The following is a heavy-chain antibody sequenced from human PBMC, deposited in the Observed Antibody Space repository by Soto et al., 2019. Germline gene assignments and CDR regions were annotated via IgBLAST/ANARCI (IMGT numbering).Heavy chain of an antibody. CDR2: IYYSGST. CDR1: GGSVSSGSYY. Sequence: ASETLSLTCTVSGGSVSSGSYYWSWIRQPPGKGLEWIGYIYYSGSTNYNPSLKSRVTISVDTSKNQFSLKLSSVTAADTAVYYCARLKYYYDSSGSPPLGPWGQGTLVTVSS. CDR3: ARLKYYYDSSGSPPLGP. V-gene: IGHV4-61*01. J-gene: IGHJ5*02. D-gene: IGHD3-22*01.